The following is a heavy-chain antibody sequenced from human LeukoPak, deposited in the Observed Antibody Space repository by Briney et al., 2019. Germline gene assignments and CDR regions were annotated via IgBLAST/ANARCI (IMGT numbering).Heavy chain of an antibody. J-gene: IGHJ6*02. V-gene: IGHV3-30*18. D-gene: IGHD2-2*01. CDR3: AKDPSPYCSSTSCYFYYGMDV. CDR2: ISYDGSNK. CDR1: GFTFSSYG. Sequence: GGSLRLSCAASGFTFSSYGMHWVRQAPGKGLEWVAVISYDGSNKYYADSVKGRFTISRDNSKNTLYLQMNSLRAEDTAAYYCAKDPSPYCSSTSCYFYYGMDVWGQGTTVTVSS.